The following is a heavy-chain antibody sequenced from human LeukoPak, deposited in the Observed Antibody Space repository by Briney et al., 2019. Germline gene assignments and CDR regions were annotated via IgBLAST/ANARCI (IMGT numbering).Heavy chain of an antibody. Sequence: SQTLSLTCTVSGGSISSGSYYWSWIRQPAGKGLEWIGRIYTSGSTNYNPSLKSRVTISVDTSKNQFSLKLSSVTASDTAVYYCARHQWVPAFDIWGQGTMVTVSS. CDR1: GGSISSGSYY. CDR2: IYTSGST. V-gene: IGHV4-61*02. D-gene: IGHD1-26*01. J-gene: IGHJ3*02. CDR3: ARHQWVPAFDI.